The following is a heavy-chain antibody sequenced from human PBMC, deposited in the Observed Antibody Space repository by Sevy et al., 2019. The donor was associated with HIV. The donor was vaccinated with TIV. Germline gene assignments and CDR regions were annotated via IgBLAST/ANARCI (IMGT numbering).Heavy chain of an antibody. CDR3: AREGESYDFWSGYSIDAFDI. Sequence: ASVKVSCKASGYTFTSYGISWVRQAPGQGLEWMGWISAYNGNTNDAQKLQGRVTMTTDTSTSTAYMELRSLRSDDTAVYYCAREGESYDFWSGYSIDAFDIWGQGTMVTVSS. CDR1: GYTFTSYG. D-gene: IGHD3-3*01. CDR2: ISAYNGNT. V-gene: IGHV1-18*01. J-gene: IGHJ3*02.